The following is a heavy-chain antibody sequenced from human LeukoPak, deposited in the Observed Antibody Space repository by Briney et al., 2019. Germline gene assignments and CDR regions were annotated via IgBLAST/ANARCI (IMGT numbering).Heavy chain of an antibody. CDR1: GGSFSGYY. D-gene: IGHD1-26*01. CDR3: ARGGWELLRRYFDL. V-gene: IGHV4-34*01. CDR2: INHSGST. Sequence: PSETLSLTCAVYGGSFSGYYWSWIRQPPGKGLEWIGEINHSGSTNYNPSLKSRVTISVDTSKNQLSLKLSSVTAADMAVYYCARGGWELLRRYFDLWGRGTLVTVSS. J-gene: IGHJ2*01.